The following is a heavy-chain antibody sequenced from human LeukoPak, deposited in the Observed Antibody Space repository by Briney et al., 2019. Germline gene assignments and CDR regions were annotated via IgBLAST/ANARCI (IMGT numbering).Heavy chain of an antibody. Sequence: SETLSLTCTVFGGSISSGGYYWSWIRQHPGKGLEWIGYIYYSGSTYYNPSLKSRVTISVDTSKNQFSLKLSSVTAADTAVYYCARCGAHYDILTGYSTRYYMDVWGKGTTVTVSS. J-gene: IGHJ6*03. D-gene: IGHD3-9*01. CDR2: IYYSGST. V-gene: IGHV4-31*03. CDR3: ARCGAHYDILTGYSTRYYMDV. CDR1: GGSISSGGYY.